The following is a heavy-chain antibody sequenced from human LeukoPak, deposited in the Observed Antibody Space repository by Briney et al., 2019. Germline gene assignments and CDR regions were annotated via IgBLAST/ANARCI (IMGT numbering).Heavy chain of an antibody. V-gene: IGHV3-30-3*01. Sequence: GGSLRLSCAASGFTFSSYTMHWVRQAPGKGLEWVAFISYDGNNKYYADSVKGRFTISRDNAENSLYLQMSSLRAEDTAVYYCARRYYGSATYRLPYDYWGQGTLVTVSS. CDR3: ARRYYGSATYRLPYDY. CDR1: GFTFSSYT. D-gene: IGHD3-22*01. CDR2: ISYDGNNK. J-gene: IGHJ4*02.